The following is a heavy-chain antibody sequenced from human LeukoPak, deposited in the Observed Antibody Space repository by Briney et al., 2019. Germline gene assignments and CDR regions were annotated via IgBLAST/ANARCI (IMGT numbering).Heavy chain of an antibody. CDR1: RITFSNAW. V-gene: IGHV3-15*01. J-gene: IGHJ4*02. CDR3: ATGIVTGTSR. D-gene: IGHD1-20*01. CDR2: IKSKAEGETK. Sequence: GGSLRLSCAVSRITFSNAWPSWVRQAPGKGLEWVGPIKSKAEGETKEYAASVKGRFTISRDDSRSRLYLQMSSLKTEDTAVYYCATGIVTGTSRWGQGTLVAVSS.